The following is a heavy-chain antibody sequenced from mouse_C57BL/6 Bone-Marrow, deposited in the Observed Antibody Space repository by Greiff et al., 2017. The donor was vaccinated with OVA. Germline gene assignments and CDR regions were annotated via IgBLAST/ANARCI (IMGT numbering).Heavy chain of an antibody. CDR1: GYTFTSYW. CDR3: ARRPYCSSYGYLDY. Sequence: QVQLKQPGAELVRPGSSVKLSCKASGYTFTSYWMDWVKQRPGQGLEWIGNIYPSDSETNYNQKFKDKATLTVDKSSSTAYMQLSSLTSEDSAVYYCARRPYCSSYGYLDYWGQGTTLTVSS. J-gene: IGHJ2*01. V-gene: IGHV1-61*01. D-gene: IGHD1-1*01. CDR2: IYPSDSET.